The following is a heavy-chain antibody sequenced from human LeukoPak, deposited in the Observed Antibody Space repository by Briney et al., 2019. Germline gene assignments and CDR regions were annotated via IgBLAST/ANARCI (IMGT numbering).Heavy chain of an antibody. CDR3: AKDLTSGYSYGVDY. CDR2: IWYDGSNK. CDR1: GFTFSSYG. D-gene: IGHD5-18*01. V-gene: IGHV3-33*06. Sequence: PGGSLRLSCAASGFTFSSYGMHGVRQAPGKGLEWVAVIWYDGSNKYYADSVKGRFTISRDNSKNTLYLQMNSLRAEDTAVYYCAKDLTSGYSYGVDYWGQGTLVTVSS. J-gene: IGHJ4*02.